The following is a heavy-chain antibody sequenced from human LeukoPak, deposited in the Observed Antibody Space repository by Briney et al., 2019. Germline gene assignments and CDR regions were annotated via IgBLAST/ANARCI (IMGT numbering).Heavy chain of an antibody. V-gene: IGHV1-8*01. D-gene: IGHD6-19*01. J-gene: IGHJ6*02. CDR3: ARGRLAVAGTYYYYGMDV. CDR1: GYTFTSYD. CDR2: MNPNSGNT. Sequence: GASVKVSCKASGYTFTSYDINWVRQATGQGLEWMGWMNPNSGNTGYAQKFQGRVTMTRNTSLSTAYMELSSLRSEDTAVYYCARGRLAVAGTYYYYGMDVWGQGTTVTVSS.